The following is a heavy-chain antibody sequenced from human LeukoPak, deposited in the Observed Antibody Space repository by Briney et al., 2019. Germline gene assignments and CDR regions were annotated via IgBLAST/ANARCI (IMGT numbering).Heavy chain of an antibody. CDR2: VGGSGDVT. CDR1: GFTFSSYA. CDR3: GRDPNGNYVGAFEF. D-gene: IGHD4-17*01. J-gene: IGHJ3*01. V-gene: IGHV3-23*01. Sequence: GGSLRLSCIGFGFTFSSYALTWVRQAPGKGLEWVSSVGGSGDVTSYADSVKGRFTMSRDNSKNTLYLQMDSLRAEDTAMYYCGRDPNGNYVGAFEFWGPGTLVTVSS.